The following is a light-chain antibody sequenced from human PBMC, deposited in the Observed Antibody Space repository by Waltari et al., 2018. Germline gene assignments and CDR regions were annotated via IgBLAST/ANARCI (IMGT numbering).Light chain of an antibody. Sequence: DIVVTQSPLSLPVTPGEPASISCRSSQSLLYSNGYPYLDWYLQRPGQSPQLLIYLGSGRASGGPDRFSGSGSGTDFTLKISRVEAEDVGVYYCMQSLQLPITFGQGTRLEI. V-gene: IGKV2-28*01. CDR3: MQSLQLPIT. CDR2: LGS. J-gene: IGKJ5*01. CDR1: QSLLYSNGYPY.